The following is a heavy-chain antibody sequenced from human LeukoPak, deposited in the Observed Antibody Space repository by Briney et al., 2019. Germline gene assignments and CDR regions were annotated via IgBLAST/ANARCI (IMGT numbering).Heavy chain of an antibody. CDR3: AKILYYVSSGRPQPSFDY. D-gene: IGHD3-22*01. J-gene: IGHJ4*02. Sequence: PGGSLRLSCAASGFTFSSYAISWVRKAPRKGLEWVSAISGSGGSTYYADSVKGRFTISRDNSKNTLYLQMNSLRAEDTAVYYCAKILYYVSSGRPQPSFDYWGQGTLVTVSS. CDR2: ISGSGGST. V-gene: IGHV3-23*01. CDR1: GFTFSSYA.